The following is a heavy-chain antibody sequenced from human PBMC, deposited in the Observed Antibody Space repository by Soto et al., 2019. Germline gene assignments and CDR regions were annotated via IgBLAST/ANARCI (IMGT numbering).Heavy chain of an antibody. V-gene: IGHV3-11*01. D-gene: IGHD4-17*01. CDR1: GFTFSDYY. CDR3: ARASDYGYAIDF. Sequence: QVQLVESGGGVVKPGGSLRLSCAASGFTFSDYYMSWVRQAPGKGLEWVSYISSSGSTIYYADSVKGRFTISRDNAKNSLYLQMNSLRAEDTAVYCCARASDYGYAIDFWGQGTLVTVSS. CDR2: ISSSGSTI. J-gene: IGHJ4*02.